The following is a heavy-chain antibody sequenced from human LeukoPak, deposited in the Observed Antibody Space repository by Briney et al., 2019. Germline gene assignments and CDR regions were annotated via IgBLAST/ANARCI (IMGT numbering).Heavy chain of an antibody. V-gene: IGHV3-7*01. Sequence: PGGSLRLSCAASGFMFSSYWMTWVRQAPGKGLEWVANIKQDGSEEYYVDSVKGRFTILRDNVKNSLYLQMNSLRVEDTAVYYCARGVVVVPAAGLYSGYDFVDYWGQGTLVTVSS. CDR2: IKQDGSEE. CDR1: GFMFSSYW. J-gene: IGHJ4*02. CDR3: ARGVVVVPAAGLYSGYDFVDY. D-gene: IGHD5-12*01.